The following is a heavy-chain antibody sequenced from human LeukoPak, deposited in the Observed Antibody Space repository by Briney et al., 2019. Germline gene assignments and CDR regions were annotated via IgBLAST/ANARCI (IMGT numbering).Heavy chain of an antibody. V-gene: IGHV3-48*01. CDR1: GFDFRSYS. CDR2: ISSLSGTI. D-gene: IGHD3-16*01. Sequence: GGSLRLSCAASGFDFRSYSMNWVRQAPGKGLEWVSYISSLSGTIDYADSVKGRFIISRGNAQNSLFLQVNSLRAEDTAVYYCVRDQGGAVSYWGQGTLVTVSS. CDR3: VRDQGGAVSY. J-gene: IGHJ4*02.